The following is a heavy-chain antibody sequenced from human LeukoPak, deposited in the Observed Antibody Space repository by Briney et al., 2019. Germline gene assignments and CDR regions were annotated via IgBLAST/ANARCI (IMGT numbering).Heavy chain of an antibody. CDR3: ARGRMGAMGAFDI. V-gene: IGHV4-38-2*01. CDR1: GYSISSGYY. Sequence: PSETLSLTCGVSGYSISSGYYWGWMRQPPAKRLQWFGSIYHSGSTYYTPSLKSRVTISVDTSKNQVSLKLSSVTAADTAVYYCARGRMGAMGAFDIWGQGTMVTVSS. CDR2: IYHSGST. J-gene: IGHJ3*02. D-gene: IGHD1-26*01.